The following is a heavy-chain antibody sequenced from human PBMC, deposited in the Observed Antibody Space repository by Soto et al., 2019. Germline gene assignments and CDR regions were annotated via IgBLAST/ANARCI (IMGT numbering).Heavy chain of an antibody. CDR2: ISSSGSTI. CDR1: GFTFSDYY. Sequence: SLRLSCAASGFTFSDYYMSWIRQAPGKGLEWVSYISSSGSTIYYADSVKGRFTISRDNAKNSLYLQMNSLRAEDTAVYYCATGPLTRQWLVRGAFDIWGQGTMVTVSS. V-gene: IGHV3-11*01. CDR3: ATGPLTRQWLVRGAFDI. J-gene: IGHJ3*02. D-gene: IGHD6-19*01.